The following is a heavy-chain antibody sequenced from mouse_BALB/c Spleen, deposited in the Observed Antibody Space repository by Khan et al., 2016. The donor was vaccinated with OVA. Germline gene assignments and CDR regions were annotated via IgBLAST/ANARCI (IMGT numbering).Heavy chain of an antibody. Sequence: LEESGAELAKPGASVQMSCKASGYTFTTYWMHWVKQRPGQGLEWIGYINPTSGYTYYSENFKDKATLSADKSSSTAYMQLSRLTSEDSAVYYCTRERIDYWGQGTTLTVSS. V-gene: IGHV1-7*01. CDR2: INPTSGYT. CDR3: TRERIDY. J-gene: IGHJ2*01. CDR1: GYTFTTYW.